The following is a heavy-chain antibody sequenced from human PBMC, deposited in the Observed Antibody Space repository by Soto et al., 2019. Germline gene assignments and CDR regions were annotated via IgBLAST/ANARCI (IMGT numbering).Heavy chain of an antibody. CDR3: ARVLYYGSGSYSPYGMDV. J-gene: IGHJ6*02. D-gene: IGHD3-10*01. CDR2: VSPPFRTS. Sequence: QVQLVQSGAEVKKPGSSVKVSCKTSGVSFNNNGIGWVRQAPGHGREWMGGVSPPFRTSNYARKFQGRISITADASTGTVNMELSSRTSEDTAQYYCARVLYYGSGSYSPYGMDVWGQGTTVTVSS. V-gene: IGHV1-69*01. CDR1: GVSFNNNG.